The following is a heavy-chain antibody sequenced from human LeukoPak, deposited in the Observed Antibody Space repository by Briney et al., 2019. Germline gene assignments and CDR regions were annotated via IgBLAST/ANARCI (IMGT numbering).Heavy chain of an antibody. CDR1: GFTFSSYA. CDR2: ISGSGGST. Sequence: HPGGSLRLSCAASGFTFSSYAMSWVRQAPGKGLEWVSAISGSGGSTYYADSVKGRFTISRDNSKNSLYLQMNSLRAEDTAVYYCARSSWGRVQLERRAYYFDYWGQGTLVTVSS. J-gene: IGHJ4*02. V-gene: IGHV3-23*01. CDR3: ARSSWGRVQLERRAYYFDY. D-gene: IGHD1-1*01.